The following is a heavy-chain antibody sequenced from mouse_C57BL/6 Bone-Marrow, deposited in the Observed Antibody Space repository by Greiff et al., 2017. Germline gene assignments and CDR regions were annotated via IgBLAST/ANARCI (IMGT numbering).Heavy chain of an antibody. CDR3: ARRDYDAIGY. J-gene: IGHJ2*01. CDR1: GYTFTSYW. V-gene: IGHV1-64*01. Sequence: QVQLQQPGAELVKPGASVTLSCKASGYTFTSYWMHWVKQRPGQGLEWIGMIHTNSGSTNYNEQFTSKATLTVDKSSSTAYMQLSSLTSEDSAVYYCARRDYDAIGYWGQGTTLTVSS. CDR2: IHTNSGST. D-gene: IGHD2-4*01.